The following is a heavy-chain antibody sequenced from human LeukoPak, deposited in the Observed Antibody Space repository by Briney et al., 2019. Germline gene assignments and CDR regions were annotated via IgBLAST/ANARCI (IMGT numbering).Heavy chain of an antibody. Sequence: GASVKVSCKASGYTFTSYYMHWVRQAPGQGLEWMGIINPSGGSTSYAQKFQGRVTMTRDTSTSTVYMELSSLRSEDTAVYYCARISGEVELLIRNAFDIWGQGTMVTVSS. CDR3: ARISGEVELLIRNAFDI. CDR2: INPSGGST. V-gene: IGHV1-46*01. CDR1: GYTFTSYY. D-gene: IGHD1-7*01. J-gene: IGHJ3*02.